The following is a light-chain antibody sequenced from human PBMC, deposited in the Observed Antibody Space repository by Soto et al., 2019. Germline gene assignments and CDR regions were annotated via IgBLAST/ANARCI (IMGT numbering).Light chain of an antibody. V-gene: IGKV1-6*01. CDR2: AAS. J-gene: IGKJ1*01. CDR1: QVIRSD. CDR3: LQDYSYPWT. Sequence: AIPMPQSPSSLSASVGDRVTITCRASQVIRSDLGWYQQKPGKAPKLLIYAASSLQSGVPSRFSGSGSGTDFTLTISNLQPEDFATYYCLQDYSYPWTFGQGTKVEIK.